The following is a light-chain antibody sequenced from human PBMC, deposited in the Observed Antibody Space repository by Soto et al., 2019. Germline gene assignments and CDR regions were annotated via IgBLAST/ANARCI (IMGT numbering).Light chain of an antibody. CDR2: GNS. CDR3: QSYDSSLSGYV. J-gene: IGLJ1*01. CDR1: SSNIGAGYD. V-gene: IGLV1-40*01. Sequence: QLVLTQPPSVSGAPGQRVTISCTGSSSNIGAGYDVHWYQQLPGTAHKLLIYGNSNRPSGVPDRFSGSKSGTSASLTITGLQAEDEADYYCQSYDSSLSGYVFGTGTKLTVL.